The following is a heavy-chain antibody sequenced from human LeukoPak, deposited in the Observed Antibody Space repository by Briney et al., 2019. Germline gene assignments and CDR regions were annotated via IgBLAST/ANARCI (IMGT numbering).Heavy chain of an antibody. CDR1: GGSISSSSYY. Sequence: SETLSLTCTVSGGSISSSSYYWGWIRQPPGKGLEWIGSIYYSGSTYYNPSLKSRVTISVDTSKNQSSLKLSSVTAADTAVYYCARAMNYDFWSGFGYFDYWGQGTLVTVSS. D-gene: IGHD3-3*01. V-gene: IGHV4-39*07. CDR3: ARAMNYDFWSGFGYFDY. J-gene: IGHJ4*02. CDR2: IYYSGST.